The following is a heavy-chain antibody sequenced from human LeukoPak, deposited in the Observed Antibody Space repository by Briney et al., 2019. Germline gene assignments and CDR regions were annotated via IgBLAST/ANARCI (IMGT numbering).Heavy chain of an antibody. CDR3: ARDLAVVTAFGQHAFDI. CDR2: INPSGGST. J-gene: IGHJ3*02. V-gene: IGHV1-46*01. Sequence: ASVKVSCKASGYTFTSYYMHWVRQAPGQGLEWMGIINPSGGSTSYAQKFQGRVTMTTDTSTSTAYMELRSLRSDDTAVYYCARDLAVVTAFGQHAFDIWGQGTMVTVSS. D-gene: IGHD2-21*02. CDR1: GYTFTSYY.